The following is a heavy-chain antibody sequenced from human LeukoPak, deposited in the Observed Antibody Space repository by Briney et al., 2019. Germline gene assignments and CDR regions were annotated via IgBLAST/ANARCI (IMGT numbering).Heavy chain of an antibody. J-gene: IGHJ4*02. CDR1: GFTFSNYA. CDR2: ISYDGTNK. Sequence: GGSLRLSCVASGFTFSNYAMHWVRQAPGKGLEWVTVISYDGTNKYYADSVKGRFTISRDNSKNTLYLQMNSLRTEDTAVYYCARDAAVRDCSSTSCPPTYWGQGTLVTVSS. D-gene: IGHD2-2*01. V-gene: IGHV3-30*04. CDR3: ARDAAVRDCSSTSCPPTY.